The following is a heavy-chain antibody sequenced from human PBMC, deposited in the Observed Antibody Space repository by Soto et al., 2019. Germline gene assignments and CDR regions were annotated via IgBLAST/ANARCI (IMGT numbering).Heavy chain of an antibody. CDR1: GFIFSNYW. V-gene: IGHV3-7*03. CDR3: AREGTIGAAAGMDV. D-gene: IGHD3-3*01. CDR2: IKQDGSEK. Sequence: PGGSLRLSCAASGFIFSNYWMSWVRQAPGKGLEWVANIKQDGSEKHYVDSVTGRFTISRDNAKNSVYLEMNRLRVEDTAVYYCAREGTIGAAAGMDVWGQGTTVTVS. J-gene: IGHJ6*02.